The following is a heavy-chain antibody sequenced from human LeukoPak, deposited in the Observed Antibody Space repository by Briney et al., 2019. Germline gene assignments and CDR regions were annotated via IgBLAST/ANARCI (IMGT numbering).Heavy chain of an antibody. CDR2: IKSKTDGGTT. Sequence: GGSLRLSCAASGFTFSNAWMSWVRQAPGKGLEWVGRIKSKTDGGTTDYAAPVKGRFTISRDDSKNTLYLQMNSLKSEDTAVYYCPTIRGYTSSWPFDYWGRGALVTVSS. V-gene: IGHV3-15*01. CDR1: GFTFSNAW. J-gene: IGHJ4*02. CDR3: PTIRGYTSSWPFDY. D-gene: IGHD6-13*01.